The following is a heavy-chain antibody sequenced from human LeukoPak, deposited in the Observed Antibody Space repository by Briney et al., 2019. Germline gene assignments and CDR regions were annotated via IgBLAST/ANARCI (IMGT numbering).Heavy chain of an antibody. CDR3: AKRGGTESFYYFYYMDV. Sequence: PGGSLRLSCAASGFTFSSYTMNWVRQAPGKGLEWVSYISSSSSYIYYADSVKGRFTISRDNSKNTLYLQMNSLRAEDTAEYYCAKRGGTESFYYFYYMDVWGKGTTVTVSS. D-gene: IGHD2-15*01. CDR2: ISSSSSYI. J-gene: IGHJ6*03. V-gene: IGHV3-21*04. CDR1: GFTFSSYT.